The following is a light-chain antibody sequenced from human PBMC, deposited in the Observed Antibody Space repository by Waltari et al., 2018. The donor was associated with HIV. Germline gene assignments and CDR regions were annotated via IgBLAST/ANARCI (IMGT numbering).Light chain of an antibody. CDR3: QAWGSSPV. Sequence: SYELTQPPSVSVSPGQTASITCSGNKLGHKFVCWYQQRPGQSPVVVMYQDSRRPSGIHERFSGSNSGNTATLTISGTQSMDEAGYYCQAWGSSPVFGGGTKLTVL. CDR2: QDS. CDR1: KLGHKF. V-gene: IGLV3-1*01. J-gene: IGLJ2*01.